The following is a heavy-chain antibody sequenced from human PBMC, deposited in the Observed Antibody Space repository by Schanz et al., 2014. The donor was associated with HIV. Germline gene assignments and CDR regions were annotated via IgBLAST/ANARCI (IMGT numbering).Heavy chain of an antibody. J-gene: IGHJ4*02. V-gene: IGHV3-30*03. D-gene: IGHD1-26*01. Sequence: QVQLAESGGGVVQPGRSLRLSCVASGFNFNSYGMHWVRQAPGKGLEWVAVISYDGTKKHYADSVKGRFTISRDNAKNSLYLQMNSLRAEDTAVYYCVLPSPKIVGGLGEHYFDHWGQGTLVTVSS. CDR1: GFNFNSYG. CDR2: ISYDGTKK. CDR3: VLPSPKIVGGLGEHYFDH.